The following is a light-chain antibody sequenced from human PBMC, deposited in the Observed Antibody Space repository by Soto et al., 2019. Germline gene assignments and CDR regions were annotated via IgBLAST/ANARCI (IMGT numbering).Light chain of an antibody. CDR2: DAS. CDR3: QQYGGSPIT. V-gene: IGKV3D-20*01. CDR1: QSVSSN. Sequence: EIVMTQSPATLSVSPGERATLSCRASQSVSSNLAWYQQKPGLAPRLLIYDASSRATGIPDRFSGSGSGTDFTLTISRLEPEDFALYYCQQYGGSPITFGQGTRLEI. J-gene: IGKJ5*01.